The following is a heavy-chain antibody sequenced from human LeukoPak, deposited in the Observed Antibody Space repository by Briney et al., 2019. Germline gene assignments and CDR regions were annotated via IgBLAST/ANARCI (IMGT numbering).Heavy chain of an antibody. D-gene: IGHD3-10*01. CDR1: GGSISSYY. V-gene: IGHV4-59*01. J-gene: IGHJ5*02. CDR3: ARGPPGGQFDP. CDR2: IYYSGST. Sequence: PSETLSVTCTVPGGSISSYYWSWIRQPPGKGLEWIGYIYYSGSTNYNPSLKSRVTISVDTSKNQFSLKLSSVTAADTAVYYCARGPPGGQFDPWGEGTLVTVSS.